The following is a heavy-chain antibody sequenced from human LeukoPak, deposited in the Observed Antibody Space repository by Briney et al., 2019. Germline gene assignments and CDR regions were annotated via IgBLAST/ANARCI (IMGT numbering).Heavy chain of an antibody. CDR3: TKDNSTYGDYFYYMDV. CDR1: GFTFGDYA. D-gene: IGHD4-11*01. J-gene: IGHJ6*03. V-gene: IGHV3-21*01. CDR2: ISSSSDYI. Sequence: GGSLRLSCTASGFTFGDYAMSWVRQAPGQGLEWVSSISSSSDYIYYADSLKGRFTISRDNAKNSVFLQMNSLRAEDTALYYCTKDNSTYGDYFYYMDVCGKGTTVTVSS.